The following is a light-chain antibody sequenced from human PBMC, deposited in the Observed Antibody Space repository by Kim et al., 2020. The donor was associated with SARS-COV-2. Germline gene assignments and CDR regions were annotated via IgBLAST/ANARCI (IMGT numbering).Light chain of an antibody. CDR3: QQYGNSPHT. CDR1: QSVSSSY. V-gene: IGKV3-20*01. J-gene: IGKJ1*01. Sequence: EIVLTQSPRTLSLSPGERATLSCRASQSVSSSYLAWYQQKPGQAPRLLIYGASSRATGVPDRFSGSGSGTDFTLTITRLEPEDFAVYYCQQYGNSPHTFGQGTKVDIK. CDR2: GAS.